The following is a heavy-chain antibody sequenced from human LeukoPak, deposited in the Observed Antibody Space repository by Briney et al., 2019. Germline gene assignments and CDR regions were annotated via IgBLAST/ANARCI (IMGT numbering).Heavy chain of an antibody. Sequence: SVKVSCKASGGTFSSYAISWVRQAPGQGLEWMGRIIPIFGTANYAQKFQGRVTITTDESTSTAYMELSSLRPEDTAVYYCARDAQYSSSSDDFDYWGQGTLVTVSS. V-gene: IGHV1-69*05. J-gene: IGHJ4*02. D-gene: IGHD6-6*01. CDR3: ARDAQYSSSSDDFDY. CDR2: IIPIFGTA. CDR1: GGTFSSYA.